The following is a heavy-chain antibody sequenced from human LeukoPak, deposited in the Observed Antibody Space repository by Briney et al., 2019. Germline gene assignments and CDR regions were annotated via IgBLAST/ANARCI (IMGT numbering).Heavy chain of an antibody. V-gene: IGHV3-23*01. CDR1: GFTFSSYA. D-gene: IGHD2-2*01. J-gene: IGHJ4*02. CDR2: ITGSGGNT. CDR3: AKLDCSSTSCGDS. Sequence: PGGSLRLSCAASGFTFSSYAMSWVRQAPGKGLEWVSGITGSGGNTYYIDSVKGRFTISRDNSKNTLYLQMNSLRAEDTAVYYCAKLDCSSTSCGDSWGQGTLVSVSS.